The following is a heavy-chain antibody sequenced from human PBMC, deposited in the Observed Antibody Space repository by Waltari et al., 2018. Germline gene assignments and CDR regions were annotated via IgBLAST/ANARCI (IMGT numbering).Heavy chain of an antibody. CDR1: GGSISSSSYY. CDR2: IYYSGST. Sequence: QLQLQESGPGLVKPSETLSLTCTVSGGSISSSSYYWGWIRQPPGKGLEWIGSIYYSGSTYYNPSLKSRVTISVYTSKNQFSRKLSSVTAADTAVYYCASPYYYDSSGSPDAFDIWGQGTMVTVSS. CDR3: ASPYYYDSSGSPDAFDI. V-gene: IGHV4-39*01. D-gene: IGHD3-22*01. J-gene: IGHJ3*02.